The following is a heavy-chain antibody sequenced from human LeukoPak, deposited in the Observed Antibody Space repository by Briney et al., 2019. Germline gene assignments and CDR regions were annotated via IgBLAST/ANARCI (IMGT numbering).Heavy chain of an antibody. CDR2: IYYSGST. J-gene: IGHJ5*02. Sequence: SETLSLTCTVSGGSISSSTYYWGWIRQPPGKGLEWIGSIYYSGSTYYNPSLKSRVTISIDTSKNQFSLNLNSVAAADTAVYYCARNSSDCAFDPWGQGTLVTVSS. CDR1: GGSISSSTYY. V-gene: IGHV4-39*01. D-gene: IGHD2-21*02. CDR3: ARNSSDCAFDP.